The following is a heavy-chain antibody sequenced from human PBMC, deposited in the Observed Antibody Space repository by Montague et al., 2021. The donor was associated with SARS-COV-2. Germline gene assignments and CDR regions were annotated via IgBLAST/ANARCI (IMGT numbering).Heavy chain of an antibody. J-gene: IGHJ6*02. CDR1: GGCVSGYY. CDR2: IDISGST. Sequence: SETLSLTCAGDGGCVSGYYWSWTRQHAAEGREWTGRIDISGSTNYNPSLKSRVTMSVDTSKNQFSLKLSSVTAADTAVYYCAREPLERGHQLLWEVYYYYGMDVWGQGTTVTVSS. V-gene: IGHV4-4*07. D-gene: IGHD2-2*01. CDR3: AREPLERGHQLLWEVYYYYGMDV.